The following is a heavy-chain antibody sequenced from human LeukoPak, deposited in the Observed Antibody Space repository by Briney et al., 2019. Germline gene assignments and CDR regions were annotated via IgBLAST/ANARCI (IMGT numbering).Heavy chain of an antibody. CDR2: ISSSSSYI. D-gene: IGHD6-19*01. Sequence: GGSLRLSCAASGFTFSSYEMNWVRQAPGKGLEWVSFISSSSSYIYYADSVKGRFTISRDNAKNSLYLQMNSLRAEDTAVYYCAKKHYGSGWGFDYWGQGTLVTVSS. V-gene: IGHV3-21*01. CDR3: AKKHYGSGWGFDY. J-gene: IGHJ4*02. CDR1: GFTFSSYE.